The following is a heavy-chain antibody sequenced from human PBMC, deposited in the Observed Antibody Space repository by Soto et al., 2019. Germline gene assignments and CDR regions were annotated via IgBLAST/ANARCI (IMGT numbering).Heavy chain of an antibody. J-gene: IGHJ5*02. CDR3: AVLQRAVRRSVVRFDP. D-gene: IGHD2-15*01. Sequence: QVQLVQSGAEVKKPGSSVKVSCKASGGTFSSYAISWVRQAPGQGLEWMGGIIPIFGTANYAQKFQGRVTITADEYTSTAYMEVRSLRAEDTTVYYCAVLQRAVRRSVVRFDPWGQGTLVTVSS. V-gene: IGHV1-69*12. CDR2: IIPIFGTA. CDR1: GGTFSSYA.